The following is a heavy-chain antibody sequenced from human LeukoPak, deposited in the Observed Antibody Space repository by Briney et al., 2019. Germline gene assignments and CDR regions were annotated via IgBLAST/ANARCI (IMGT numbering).Heavy chain of an antibody. CDR1: SGSISSSSYY. D-gene: IGHD3-22*01. J-gene: IGHJ6*02. V-gene: IGHV4-39*07. CDR3: ARVSSDSSGYHRPYYGMDV. CDR2: IYYSGST. Sequence: PSETLSLTCTVSSGSISSSSYYWGWIRQPPGKGLEWIGSIYYSGSTYYNPSLKSRVTISVDTSKNQFSLKLSSVTAADTAVYYCARVSSDSSGYHRPYYGMDVWGQGTTVTVSS.